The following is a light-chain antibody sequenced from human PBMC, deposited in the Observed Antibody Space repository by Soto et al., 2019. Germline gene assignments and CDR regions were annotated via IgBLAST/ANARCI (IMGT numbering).Light chain of an antibody. CDR3: QQRSNWPGVT. CDR1: QSVSSY. J-gene: IGKJ4*01. V-gene: IGKV3-11*01. CDR2: DAS. Sequence: EIVLTQSSATLSLSPGERATLSCRASQSVSSYLAWYQQKPGQAPRLLIYDASNRATGIPARFSGSGSGTDFTLTISSLEPEVFAVYYCQQRSNWPGVTFGGGTKVEIK.